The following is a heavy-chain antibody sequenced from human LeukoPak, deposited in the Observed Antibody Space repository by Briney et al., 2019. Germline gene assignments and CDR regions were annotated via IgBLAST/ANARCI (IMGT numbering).Heavy chain of an antibody. V-gene: IGHV3-30*02. D-gene: IGHD2-2*02. CDR1: GFTFSSYG. J-gene: IGHJ4*02. CDR2: IRYDGSNK. Sequence: PGGSLRLSCAASGFTFSSYGMHWVRQAPGKGLEWVTFIRYDGSNKCYADSVKGRFTISRDNSKNTLYLQMNSLRAEDTAVYYCAKGQELLYNYFDYWGQGTLVTVSS. CDR3: AKGQELLYNYFDY.